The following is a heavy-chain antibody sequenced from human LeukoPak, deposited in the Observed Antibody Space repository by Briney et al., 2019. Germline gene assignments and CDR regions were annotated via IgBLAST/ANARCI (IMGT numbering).Heavy chain of an antibody. CDR1: GVSFSGYY. D-gene: IGHD2-2*01. V-gene: IGHV4-34*01. Sequence: SETLSLTCAVYGVSFSGYYWSWIRQPPGKGLEWIGEINHRGSTKYNPSLKSRVTISVDTSKNQFSLKLSSVTAADTAVYYCARSIVVVPAAMNPNDWFDPWGQGTLVTVSS. CDR3: ARSIVVVPAAMNPNDWFDP. J-gene: IGHJ5*02. CDR2: INHRGST.